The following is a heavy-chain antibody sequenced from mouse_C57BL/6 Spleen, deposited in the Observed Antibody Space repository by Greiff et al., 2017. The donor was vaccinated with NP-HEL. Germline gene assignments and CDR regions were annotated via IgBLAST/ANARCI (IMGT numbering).Heavy chain of an antibody. CDR2: IYPGSGNT. Sequence: VQLQQSGAELVRPGASVKLSCKASGYTFTDYYINWVKQRPGQGLEWIARIYPGSGNTYYNEKFKGKATLTAEKSSSTAYMQLSSLTSEDSAVYFCARGDGSRYYYAMDYWGQGTSVTVSS. V-gene: IGHV1-76*01. J-gene: IGHJ4*01. D-gene: IGHD1-1*01. CDR1: GYTFTDYY. CDR3: ARGDGSRYYYAMDY.